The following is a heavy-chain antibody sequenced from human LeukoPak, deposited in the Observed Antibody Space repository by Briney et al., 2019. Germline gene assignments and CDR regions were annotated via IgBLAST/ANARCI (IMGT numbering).Heavy chain of an antibody. J-gene: IGHJ5*02. CDR1: GGSISSGSHY. V-gene: IGHV4-61*02. CDR3: ARYKGNLRGWFDP. D-gene: IGHD4-23*01. Sequence: SETLSLTCTVSGGSISSGSHYWSWIRQPAGKGLEWIGRIYTSGSTNYNPSLKSRVTISVDTSKNQFSLKLSSVTAADTAVYYCARYKGNLRGWFDPWGQGTLVTVSS. CDR2: IYTSGST.